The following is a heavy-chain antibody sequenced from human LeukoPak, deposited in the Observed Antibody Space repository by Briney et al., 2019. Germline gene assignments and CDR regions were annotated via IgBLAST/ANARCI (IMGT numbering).Heavy chain of an antibody. CDR1: GGSITDYC. J-gene: IGHJ3*02. Sequence: SETLSLTCTVSGGSITDYCWSCIRQPPGKGLEWIGFICYSGSTNYNPSLTSRVTISVDTSTNQFSLKLSSVTAADTAVYYGARGMWQFDASDIWGQGTMVTVSS. V-gene: IGHV4-59*01. CDR3: ARGMWQFDASDI. D-gene: IGHD2-21*01. CDR2: ICYSGST.